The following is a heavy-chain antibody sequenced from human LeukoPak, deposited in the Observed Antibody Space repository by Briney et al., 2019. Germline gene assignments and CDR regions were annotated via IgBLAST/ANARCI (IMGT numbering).Heavy chain of an antibody. Sequence: GESLKISCKGSGYTFSSYWIAWLRQMPGKGLEWMGIIYPGNSDTRYSPSFQGQVTISVDRSITTAYLQCNSLKASDSAIYYCARRPKNYDFWSGSPFDYWGQGTLVTVSS. D-gene: IGHD3-3*01. CDR3: ARRPKNYDFWSGSPFDY. V-gene: IGHV5-51*01. J-gene: IGHJ4*02. CDR1: GYTFSSYW. CDR2: IYPGNSDT.